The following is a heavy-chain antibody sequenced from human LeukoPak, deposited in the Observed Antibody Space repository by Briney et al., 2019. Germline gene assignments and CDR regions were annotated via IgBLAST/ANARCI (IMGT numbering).Heavy chain of an antibody. V-gene: IGHV3-30*04. CDR1: GFTFSSYV. D-gene: IGHD3-16*01. J-gene: IGHJ3*02. CDR3: AKDLPPDRFGMGAFDI. CDR2: ISYDGSNE. Sequence: PGGSLRLSCAASGFTFSSYVMHWVRQAPGKGLEWVAIISYDGSNEYYADSVKGRFTISRDNSKNTLYLQMNSLRAEDTAVYYCAKDLPPDRFGMGAFDIWGQGTMVTVSS.